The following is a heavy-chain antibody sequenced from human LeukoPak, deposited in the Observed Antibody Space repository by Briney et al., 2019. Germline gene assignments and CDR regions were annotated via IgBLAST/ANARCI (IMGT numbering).Heavy chain of an antibody. CDR1: GFTFSSYS. CDR3: AREGADTAMALDY. Sequence: GGSLRLSCAASGFTFSSYSMNWVRQAPGKGLEWVSSISSSSSYIYYADSVKGRFTISRDNSKNTLYLQMNSLRAEDTAVYYCAREGADTAMALDYWGQGTLVTVSS. D-gene: IGHD5-18*01. CDR2: ISSSSSYI. J-gene: IGHJ4*02. V-gene: IGHV3-21*01.